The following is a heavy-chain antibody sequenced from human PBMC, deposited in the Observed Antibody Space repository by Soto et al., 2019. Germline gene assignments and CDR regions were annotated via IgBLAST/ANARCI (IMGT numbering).Heavy chain of an antibody. V-gene: IGHV4-39*01. CDR1: GGSISSSSYY. Sequence: PSETLSLTCTVSGGSISSSSYYWGWIRQPPGKGLEWIGSIYYSGSTYYNPSLKSRVTISVDTSKNQFSLKLSSVTAADTAVYYCARPYCSGGSCYPAFDIWGQGTMVTVSS. CDR2: IYYSGST. D-gene: IGHD2-15*01. CDR3: ARPYCSGGSCYPAFDI. J-gene: IGHJ3*02.